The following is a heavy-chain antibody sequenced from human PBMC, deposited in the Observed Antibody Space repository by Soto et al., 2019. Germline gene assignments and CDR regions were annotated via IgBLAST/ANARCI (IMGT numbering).Heavy chain of an antibody. Sequence: QLQLQESGPGLVKPAETLSLTCIVSGGSISSSNYYSGWIRQPPGKGLEWIGSIYSSGNTYYNRTLKSRVTISVDTSKNQFSLNLSSVTAADTAVYYCARPGAGMPHWYFDLWGRGTLVTVSS. CDR1: GGSISSSNYY. V-gene: IGHV4-39*01. J-gene: IGHJ2*01. CDR2: IYSSGNT. D-gene: IGHD1-26*01. CDR3: ARPGAGMPHWYFDL.